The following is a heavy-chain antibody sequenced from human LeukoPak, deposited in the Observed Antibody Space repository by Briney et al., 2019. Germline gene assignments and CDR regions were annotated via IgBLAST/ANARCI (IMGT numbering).Heavy chain of an antibody. CDR2: IYYSGST. J-gene: IGHJ4*02. D-gene: IGHD3-10*01. V-gene: IGHV4-61*01. CDR3: ARSSMVRGDNLFDY. Sequence: PSETLSLTCTVSGGSVSSGSYYWSWIRQPPGKGLEWIGYIYYSGSTNYNPSLKSRVTISVDTSKNQFSLKLSSVTAADTAVYYCARSSMVRGDNLFDYWGQGTLVTVSS. CDR1: GGSVSSGSYY.